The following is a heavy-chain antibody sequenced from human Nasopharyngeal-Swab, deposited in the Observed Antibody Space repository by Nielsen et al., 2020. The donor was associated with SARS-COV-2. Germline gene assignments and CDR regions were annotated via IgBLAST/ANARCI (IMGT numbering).Heavy chain of an antibody. V-gene: IGHV3-9*01. Sequence: GGSLRLSCAASGFTFDDYAMHWVRQAPGKGLEWVSGISWNSGSIGYADSVKGRFTISRDNAKNFLYLQMNGLRAEDTAVYYCAKGLGSSSPSMVRVDYWGQGTLVTVSS. D-gene: IGHD2-2*01. CDR2: ISWNSGSI. CDR1: GFTFDDYA. J-gene: IGHJ4*02. CDR3: AKGLGSSSPSMVRVDY.